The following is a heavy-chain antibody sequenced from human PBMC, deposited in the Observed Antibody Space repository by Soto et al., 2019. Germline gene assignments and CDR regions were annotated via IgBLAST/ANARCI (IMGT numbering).Heavy chain of an antibody. CDR2: ISGGGGDT. V-gene: IGHV3-23*01. Sequence: EVQLLESGGGLVQPRGSLRLSCADSGFTFSTYGMIWVRQAPGKGLEWVTVISGGGGDTYYAGYVKGRFTISIDNSKNTLNQEINSLRAEDKAVYHCANTQQWGLQLSGGMDVWGEGPTVTVSS. CDR1: GFTFSTYG. CDR3: ANTQQWGLQLSGGMDV. J-gene: IGHJ6*04. D-gene: IGHD6-19*01.